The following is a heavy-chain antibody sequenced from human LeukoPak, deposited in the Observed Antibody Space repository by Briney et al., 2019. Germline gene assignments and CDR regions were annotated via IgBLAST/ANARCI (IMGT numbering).Heavy chain of an antibody. CDR2: ISWNSGSI. J-gene: IGHJ4*02. CDR1: GFTFDDYA. D-gene: IGHD6-19*01. Sequence: GGSLRLSCAASGFTFDDYAMHWVRQAPGKGLEWVSGISWNSGSIGYADSVKGRFTISRDNAKNSLYLQMNSLRAEDTAVYYCARIGSGWYWDYWGQGTLVTVSS. CDR3: ARIGSGWYWDY. V-gene: IGHV3-9*01.